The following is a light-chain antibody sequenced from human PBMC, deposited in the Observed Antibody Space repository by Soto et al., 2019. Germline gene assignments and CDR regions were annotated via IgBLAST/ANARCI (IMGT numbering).Light chain of an antibody. Sequence: AILMTQSPSSLSASTGDRVTITCRASQGISSYLAWYQQKPGKAPKLLIYAASTLQSGVPSRFSGSGSGTEFTLTISSLQPDDFATYYCQQYNSYSRTFGQGTKVDIK. CDR1: QGISSY. V-gene: IGKV1-8*01. CDR3: QQYNSYSRT. J-gene: IGKJ1*01. CDR2: AAS.